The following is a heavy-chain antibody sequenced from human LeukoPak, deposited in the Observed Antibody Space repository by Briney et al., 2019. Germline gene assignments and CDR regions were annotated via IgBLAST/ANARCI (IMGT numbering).Heavy chain of an antibody. CDR1: GGSISSSTYY. CDR3: ARRWDSGSSPYFDY. V-gene: IGHV4-39*01. Sequence: PSETLSLTCTVSGGSISSSTYYWGWIRQPPGKGLEWIGIIYYSGSTYYNPSLKSRVTISVDTSKNQFSLKLSSVTAADTAVYYCARRWDSGSSPYFDYWGQGTLVTVSS. D-gene: IGHD1-26*01. J-gene: IGHJ4*02. CDR2: IYYSGST.